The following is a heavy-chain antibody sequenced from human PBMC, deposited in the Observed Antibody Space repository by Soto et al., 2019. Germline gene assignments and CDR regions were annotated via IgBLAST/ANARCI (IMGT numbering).Heavy chain of an antibody. CDR2: ISYDGSNK. D-gene: IGHD5-18*01. V-gene: IGHV3-30-3*01. Sequence: GGSLRLSCAASGFTFSSYAMHWVRQAPGKGLEWVAVISYDGSNKYYADSVKGRFTISRDNSKNTLYLQMNSLRAEDTAVYYCARDLSDTAMGDYYYYYGMDVWGQGTTVTVSS. CDR1: GFTFSSYA. CDR3: ARDLSDTAMGDYYYYYGMDV. J-gene: IGHJ6*02.